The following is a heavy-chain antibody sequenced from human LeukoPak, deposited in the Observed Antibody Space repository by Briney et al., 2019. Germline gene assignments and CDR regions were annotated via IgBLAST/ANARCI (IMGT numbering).Heavy chain of an antibody. CDR3: ASGGVRVLYDY. CDR1: GFTFSSYW. Sequence: PGGSLRLSCAASGFTFSSYWMSWVRQAPGKGLEWVANIKQDGSEKYYVDSVKGRFTISRDNAKNSLYLQMNSLRAEDTAVYYCASGGVRVLYDYWGQGTLVTVSS. V-gene: IGHV3-7*01. D-gene: IGHD3-10*01. CDR2: IKQDGSEK. J-gene: IGHJ4*02.